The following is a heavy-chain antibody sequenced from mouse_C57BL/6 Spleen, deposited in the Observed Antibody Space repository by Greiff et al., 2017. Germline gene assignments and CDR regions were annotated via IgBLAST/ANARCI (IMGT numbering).Heavy chain of an antibody. J-gene: IGHJ3*01. CDR3: ARDASEGFAY. CDR2: SRNKANDYTT. Sequence: EVMLVESGGGLVQSGRSLRLSCATSGFTFSDFYMEWVRQAPGKGLEWIAASRNKANDYTTEYSASVKGRFIVSRDTSQSILYLQMNALRAEDTAIYYCARDASEGFAYWGQGTLVTVSA. V-gene: IGHV7-1*01. CDR1: GFTFSDFY.